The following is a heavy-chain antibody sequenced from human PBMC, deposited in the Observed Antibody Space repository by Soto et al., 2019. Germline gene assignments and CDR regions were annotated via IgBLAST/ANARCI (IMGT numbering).Heavy chain of an antibody. J-gene: IGHJ3*02. Sequence: VSVKVSCKASGYTFTSYGIIWVRQAPGRGLEWMGWISGYDGNTNYVQKFQGRVTLTTDTSTRTAYMEVRSLRSDDTAVYYCARARSVVVNPDAFDIWGQGTMVTVSS. V-gene: IGHV1-18*01. CDR3: ARARSVVVNPDAFDI. CDR2: ISGYDGNT. D-gene: IGHD2-21*01. CDR1: GYTFTSYG.